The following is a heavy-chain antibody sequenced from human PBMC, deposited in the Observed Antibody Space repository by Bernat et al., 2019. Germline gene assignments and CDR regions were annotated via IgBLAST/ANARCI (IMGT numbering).Heavy chain of an antibody. CDR1: GFTFSSYA. CDR3: ARSIAVAGTLVPSYYYGMDV. J-gene: IGHJ6*02. V-gene: IGHV3-30-3*01. Sequence: QVQLVESGGGVVQPGRSLRLSCAASGFTFSSYAMHWVRQAPGKGLEWVAVISYDGSNKYYAASVKGRFTITRDNSKNTLYLQMNSLRAEDTAVYYCARSIAVAGTLVPSYYYGMDVWGQGTTVTVSS. D-gene: IGHD6-19*01. CDR2: ISYDGSNK.